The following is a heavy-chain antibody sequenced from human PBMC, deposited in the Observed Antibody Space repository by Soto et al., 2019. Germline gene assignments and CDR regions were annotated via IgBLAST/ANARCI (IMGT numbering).Heavy chain of an antibody. V-gene: IGHV5-10-1*01. CDR1: GYGFTSYW. CDR2: IDPSDSYT. D-gene: IGHD6-6*01. Sequence: PGESLKISCKGSGYGFTSYWISWVRQMPGKGLEWMGRIDPSDSYTNYGPSFQGHVTISADKSISTAYLQWSSLKASDTAMYYCAREGNLEYSSSSSGYYYYYYGMDVWGQGTTVTVSS. CDR3: AREGNLEYSSSSSGYYYYYYGMDV. J-gene: IGHJ6*02.